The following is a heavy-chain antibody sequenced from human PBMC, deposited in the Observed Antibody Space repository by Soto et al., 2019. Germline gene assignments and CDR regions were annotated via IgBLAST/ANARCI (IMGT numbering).Heavy chain of an antibody. CDR1: GYTFTDYH. CDR2: INPNTGDT. Sequence: ASVKVSCKASGYTFTDYHIHWVRQAPGQGLEWLARINPNTGDTNSAQNFQGRVSVTLDSSTSTAYMELRSLTYDDTAAYYCATDRDFWSAYSPKWGYTGFVYWGQGTLVTVCS. D-gene: IGHD3-3*01. CDR3: ATDRDFWSAYSPKWGYTGFVY. J-gene: IGHJ4*02. V-gene: IGHV1-2*06.